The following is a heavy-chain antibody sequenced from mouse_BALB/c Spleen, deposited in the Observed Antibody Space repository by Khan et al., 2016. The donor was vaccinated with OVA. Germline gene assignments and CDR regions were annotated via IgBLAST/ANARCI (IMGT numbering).Heavy chain of an antibody. Sequence: VQLQESGAELAKPGASVKMSCTASGYTFTSYWMHWIKQRPGQGLEWIGYINPTSGYTDYNQKFKDTATLTADKSSSTAYMQLSSLTSDDSAVYYCARDRIDYWGQGTALTVSS. CDR3: ARDRIDY. V-gene: IGHV1-7*01. CDR2: INPTSGYT. J-gene: IGHJ2*01. CDR1: GYTFTSYW.